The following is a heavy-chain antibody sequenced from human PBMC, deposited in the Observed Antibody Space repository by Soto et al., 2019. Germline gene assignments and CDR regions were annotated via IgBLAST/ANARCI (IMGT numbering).Heavy chain of an antibody. CDR1: GFTFSGYW. J-gene: IGHJ6*02. D-gene: IGHD2-15*01. V-gene: IGHV3-7*03. CDR2: IKQDGSEK. Sequence: GGSLRLSCAASGFTFSGYWMSWVRQAPGKGLEWVANIKQDGSEKYYVDSVKGRFTISRDNAKNSLYLQMNSLRAEDTAVYYCASVVADYYYYGMDVWGQGTTVTVSS. CDR3: ASVVADYYYYGMDV.